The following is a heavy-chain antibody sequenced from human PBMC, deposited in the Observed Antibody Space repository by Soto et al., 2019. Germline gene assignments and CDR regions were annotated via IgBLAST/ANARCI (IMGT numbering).Heavy chain of an antibody. CDR2: INHSGST. V-gene: IGHV4-34*01. CDR3: ARGVPAAPMCDY. Sequence: QVQLQQWGAGLLKPSETLSLTCAVYGGSFSGYYWSWIRQPPGKGLEWIGEINHSGSTNYNPSLKSRVTISVDTSNNQFSLKLSSVTAADTAVYYCARGVPAAPMCDYWGQGTLVTVSS. D-gene: IGHD2-2*01. J-gene: IGHJ4*02. CDR1: GGSFSGYY.